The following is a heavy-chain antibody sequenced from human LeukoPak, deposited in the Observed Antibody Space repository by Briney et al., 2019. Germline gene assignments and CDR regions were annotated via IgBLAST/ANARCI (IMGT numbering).Heavy chain of an antibody. CDR2: MNPNSGNT. Sequence: ASVKVSCEASGYTFTSYDINWVRQATGQGLEWMGXMNPNSGNTGYAQKFQGRVTMTRNTSISTAYMELSSLRSEDTAVYYCARGQRLRFLEWLYYFDYWGQGTLVTVSS. D-gene: IGHD3-3*01. V-gene: IGHV1-8*01. J-gene: IGHJ4*02. CDR3: ARGQRLRFLEWLYYFDY. CDR1: GYTFTSYD.